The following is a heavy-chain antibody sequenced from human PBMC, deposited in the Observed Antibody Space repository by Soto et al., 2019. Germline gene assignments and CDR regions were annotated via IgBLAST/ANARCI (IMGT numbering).Heavy chain of an antibody. CDR3: ASGRTSVTTDY. CDR2: TYYSGST. V-gene: IGHV4-31*03. Sequence: LSLTCTVSGGSITSGGFYWSWLRQHPGRGLEWIGYTYYSGSTYYNPSLKSRVTFSVDTSKNHFSLILTSVTAADTAVYFCASGRTSVTTDYWGQGTLVTVSS. D-gene: IGHD4-17*01. CDR1: GGSITSGGFY. J-gene: IGHJ4*02.